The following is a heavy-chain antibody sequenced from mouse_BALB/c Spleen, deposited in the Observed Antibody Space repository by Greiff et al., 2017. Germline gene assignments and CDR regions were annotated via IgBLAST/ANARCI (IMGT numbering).Heavy chain of an antibody. CDR2: IDTSDSYT. J-gene: IGHJ2*01. V-gene: IGHV1-69*01. CDR1: GYTFTDYW. Sequence: QVQLQQSGAELVMPGASVKMSCKASGYTFTDYWMHWVKQRPGQGLEWIGAIDTSDSYTSYNQKFKGKATLTVDESSSTAYMQLSSLTSEDSAVYYCASLWYDREGGYWGQGTTLTVAS. CDR3: ASLWYDREGGY. D-gene: IGHD2-14*01.